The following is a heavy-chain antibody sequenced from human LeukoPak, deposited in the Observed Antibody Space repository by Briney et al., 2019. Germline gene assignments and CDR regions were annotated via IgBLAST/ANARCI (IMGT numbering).Heavy chain of an antibody. CDR2: IYYSGTT. CDR3: AQTSPPAYCGGDCYSDIDYYYHGMDV. D-gene: IGHD2-21*02. CDR1: GVSISSGSYY. V-gene: IGHV4-61*10. Sequence: PSQTLSLTCTVSGVSISSGSYYWSWIRQPAGKGLEWIGYIYYSGTTNYNPSLKSRVTISVDTSQNQFSLKLSSVTAADTAVYYCAQTSPPAYCGGDCYSDIDYYYHGMDVWGQGTTVTVSS. J-gene: IGHJ6*02.